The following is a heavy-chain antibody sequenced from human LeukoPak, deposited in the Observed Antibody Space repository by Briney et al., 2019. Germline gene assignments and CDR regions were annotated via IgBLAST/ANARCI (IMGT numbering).Heavy chain of an antibody. V-gene: IGHV1-3*01. J-gene: IGHJ4*02. Sequence: ASVKVSCKASGYTFTSYAMHWVRQAPGQRLEWMGWINAGNGNTKYSQKFQGRVTITRDTSASTAYMELSSLRSEDTAVYYCARDSSGWYYFDYWGQGTLVTVSS. CDR2: INAGNGNT. CDR1: GYTFTSYA. D-gene: IGHD6-19*01. CDR3: ARDSSGWYYFDY.